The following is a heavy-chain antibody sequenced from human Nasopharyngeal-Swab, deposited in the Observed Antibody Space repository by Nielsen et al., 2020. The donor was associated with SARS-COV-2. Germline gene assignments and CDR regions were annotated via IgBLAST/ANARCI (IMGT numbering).Heavy chain of an antibody. J-gene: IGHJ5*02. CDR3: ARRYSGSYYRWFDP. D-gene: IGHD1-26*01. CDR2: IIPIFGTA. Sequence: SVKVSCRASGGTFSSYAISWVRQAPGQGLEWMGGIIPIFGTANYAQKFQGRVTITADESTSTAYMELSSLRSEDTAVYYCARRYSGSYYRWFDPWGQGTLVTVSS. CDR1: GGTFSSYA. V-gene: IGHV1-69*13.